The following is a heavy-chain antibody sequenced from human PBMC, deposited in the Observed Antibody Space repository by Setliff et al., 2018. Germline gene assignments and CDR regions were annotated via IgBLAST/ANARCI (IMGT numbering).Heavy chain of an antibody. CDR1: GGTLSGYA. Sequence: ASVKVSCKASGGTLSGYAFSWVRQAPGQGLEWMGIINPGGLSSSSTQKFEGRVTMTRDTSTSTVYMGLNSLTSDDTAVYYCARAGLAAAGRKGVFDHWGQGTLVTVSS. D-gene: IGHD6-25*01. J-gene: IGHJ4*02. V-gene: IGHV1-46*01. CDR2: INPGGLSS. CDR3: ARAGLAAAGRKGVFDH.